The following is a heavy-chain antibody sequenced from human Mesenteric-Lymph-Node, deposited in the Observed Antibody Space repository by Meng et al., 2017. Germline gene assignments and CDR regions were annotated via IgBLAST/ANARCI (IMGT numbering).Heavy chain of an antibody. Sequence: QGELWESGPGLLKPSGTRTVPCAASGGPVSNGSWWSWVRQPPGKGLEWIGEIYHGGRTNYNPSFKSRVTISVDKSKNQFSLKLSSVTAADTAVYYCARLSRAVPFDYWGQGTLVTVSS. J-gene: IGHJ4*02. D-gene: IGHD4-17*01. CDR1: GGPVSNGSW. CDR2: IYHGGRT. CDR3: ARLSRAVPFDY. V-gene: IGHV4-4*02.